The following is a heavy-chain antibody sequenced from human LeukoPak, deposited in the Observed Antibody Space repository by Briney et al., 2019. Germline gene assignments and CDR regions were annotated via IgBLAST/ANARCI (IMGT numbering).Heavy chain of an antibody. CDR3: ARGLGAFYYYYGMDV. Sequence: PSETLSLTCAVYGGSFSGYYWSWIRQPPGKGLEWIGEINHSGSTNYNPSLKSRVTISVDTSKNQFSLKLSSATAADTAVYYCARGLGAFYYYYGMDVWGQGTTVTVSS. V-gene: IGHV4-34*01. CDR2: INHSGST. J-gene: IGHJ6*02. D-gene: IGHD1-26*01. CDR1: GGSFSGYY.